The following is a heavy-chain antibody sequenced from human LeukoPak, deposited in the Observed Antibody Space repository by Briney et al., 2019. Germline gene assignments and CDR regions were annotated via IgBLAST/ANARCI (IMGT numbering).Heavy chain of an antibody. Sequence: ASVKVSCKVSGYTLTELSMHWVRQAPGQGLEWMGWISAYNGNTNYAQKRQGRVTMTTDTSTSTAYMEQRSLRSDDTAVYYCARDRRVGVVESSPDFDYWGQGTLVTVSS. D-gene: IGHD1-26*01. CDR1: GYTLTELS. CDR2: ISAYNGNT. V-gene: IGHV1-18*01. CDR3: ARDRRVGVVESSPDFDY. J-gene: IGHJ4*02.